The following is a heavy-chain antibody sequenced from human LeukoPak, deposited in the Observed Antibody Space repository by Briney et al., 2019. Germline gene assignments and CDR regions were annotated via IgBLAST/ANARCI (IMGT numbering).Heavy chain of an antibody. CDR1: GFTFNSYV. CDR3: ARFYSSGCDY. V-gene: IGHV3-48*03. J-gene: IGHJ4*02. D-gene: IGHD6-19*01. CDR2: ISSSGSTI. Sequence: PGGSLRLSCEVSGFTFNSYVMNWVRQAPGKGLEWVSYISSSGSTIYYADSVKGRFTISRDNAKNSLYLQMNSLRAEDTAVYYCARFYSSGCDYWGQGTLVTVSS.